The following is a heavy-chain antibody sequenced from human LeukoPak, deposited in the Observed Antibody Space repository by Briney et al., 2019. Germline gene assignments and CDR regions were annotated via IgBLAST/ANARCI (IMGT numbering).Heavy chain of an antibody. V-gene: IGHV1-2*02. CDR3: AREVKDIVLMVYASWFDP. J-gene: IGHJ5*02. Sequence: ASVKVSCKASGYTFTSYDINWVRQATGQGLEWMGWISAYNGNTNYAQKFQGRVTMTRDTSISTAYMELSRLRSDDTAVYYCAREVKDIVLMVYASWFDPWGQGTLVTVSS. CDR2: ISAYNGNT. D-gene: IGHD2-8*01. CDR1: GYTFTSYD.